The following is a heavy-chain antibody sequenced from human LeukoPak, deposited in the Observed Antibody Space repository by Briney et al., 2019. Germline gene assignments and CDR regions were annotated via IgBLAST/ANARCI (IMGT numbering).Heavy chain of an antibody. CDR2: INHSGST. D-gene: IGHD3-3*01. CDR1: GGSFSGYY. J-gene: IGHJ4*02. CDR3: ARGRYYDFWSDTFDY. V-gene: IGHV4-34*09. Sequence: PSETLSLTCAVYGGSFSGYYWSWIRQPPGKGLEWIGEINHSGSTNYNPSLKSRVTISVDTSKNQFSLKLSSVTAADTAVYYCARGRYYDFWSDTFDYWGQGTLVTVSS.